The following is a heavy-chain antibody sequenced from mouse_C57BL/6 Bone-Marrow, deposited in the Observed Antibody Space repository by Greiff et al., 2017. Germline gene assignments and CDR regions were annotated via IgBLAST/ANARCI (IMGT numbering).Heavy chain of an antibody. CDR3: ALGYFDC. J-gene: IGHJ2*01. CDR1: GYTFTDYY. D-gene: IGHD4-1*01. V-gene: IGHV1-26*01. Sequence: EVQLQQSGPELVKPGASVKISCKASGYTFTDYYMNWVKQSHGKSLEWIGDINPNNGGTSYNQKFKGKATLTVDKSSSPAYMELRSLTTEDSAVYYCALGYFDCWGQGTTLTVSS. CDR2: INPNNGGT.